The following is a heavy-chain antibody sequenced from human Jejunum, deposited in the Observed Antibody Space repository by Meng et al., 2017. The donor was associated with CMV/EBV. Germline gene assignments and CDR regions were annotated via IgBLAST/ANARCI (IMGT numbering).Heavy chain of an antibody. CDR2: IKPKNGAT. V-gene: IGHV1-2*02. J-gene: IGHJ4*02. CDR1: GYTFTDYF. D-gene: IGHD3-10*01. CDR3: ARGGDRGEEDY. Sequence: CKASGYTFTDYFVHWVRQAPGQGREWMGWIKPKNGATNYEQKYQGRVTLTRDTSISTAYMELTSLKSDDTAMYYCARGGDRGEEDYWGQGTLVTVSS.